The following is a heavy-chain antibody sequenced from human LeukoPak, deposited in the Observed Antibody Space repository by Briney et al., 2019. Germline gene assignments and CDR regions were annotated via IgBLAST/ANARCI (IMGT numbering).Heavy chain of an antibody. CDR3: TGGGLVRGVTHWFDP. D-gene: IGHD3-10*01. Sequence: PSETLSLTCTVSGGSISSYYWSWIRQPPGKGLEWIGYIFYSGSTNYNPSLKSRVTISVDTSKNQFSLQLDSGTPEDTAVYYCTGGGLVRGVTHWFDPWSQGTLVTVSS. V-gene: IGHV4-59*12. CDR1: GGSISSYY. CDR2: IFYSGST. J-gene: IGHJ5*02.